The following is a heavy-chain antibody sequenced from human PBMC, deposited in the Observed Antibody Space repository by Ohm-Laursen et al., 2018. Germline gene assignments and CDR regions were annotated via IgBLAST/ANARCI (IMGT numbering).Heavy chain of an antibody. J-gene: IGHJ4*02. CDR1: GGSISSYY. V-gene: IGHV4-59*08. CDR3: ARLPYSSGWNFDY. CDR2: IYYSGST. Sequence: GTLSLTCPVSGGSISSYYWSWIRQPPGKGLEWIGYIYYSGSTNYNPSLKSRVTISVDTSKNQFSLKLSSVTAADTAVYYCARLPYSSGWNFDYWGQGTLVTVSS. D-gene: IGHD6-19*01.